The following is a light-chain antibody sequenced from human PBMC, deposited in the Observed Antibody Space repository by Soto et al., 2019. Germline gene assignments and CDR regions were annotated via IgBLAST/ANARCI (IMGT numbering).Light chain of an antibody. J-gene: IGLJ1*01. V-gene: IGLV3-25*02. CDR3: QSADSSGTYV. Sequence: SYELTQPPSVSVSPGQTARIPCSGDALPKQYAYWYQQKPGQAPVLVIYKDSERPSGIPERFSGSSSGTTVTLTSSGVQAEDEADYYCQSADSSGTYVFGTGTKLTVL. CDR2: KDS. CDR1: ALPKQY.